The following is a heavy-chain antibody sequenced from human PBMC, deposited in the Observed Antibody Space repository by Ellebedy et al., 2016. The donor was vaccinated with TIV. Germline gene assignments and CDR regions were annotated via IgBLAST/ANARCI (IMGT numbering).Heavy chain of an antibody. Sequence: GESLKISXAASGFTFSSYGMHWVRQAPGKGLEWVAVIWYDGSNKYYADSVKGRFTISRDNSKNTLYLQMNSLRAEDTAVYYCARDIVAGTFDYWGQGTLVTVSS. J-gene: IGHJ4*02. CDR3: ARDIVAGTFDY. CDR2: IWYDGSNK. D-gene: IGHD6-19*01. V-gene: IGHV3-33*01. CDR1: GFTFSSYG.